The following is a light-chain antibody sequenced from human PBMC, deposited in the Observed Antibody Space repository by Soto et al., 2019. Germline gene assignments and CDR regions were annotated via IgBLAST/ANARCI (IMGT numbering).Light chain of an antibody. CDR3: QHYNIWPWT. CDR1: QSISDN. CDR2: GAS. V-gene: IGKV3-15*01. J-gene: IGKJ1*01. Sequence: EIVMTQSPATLSVSPGERATLSCRASQSISDNLAWYQQKPGRTPRLLIYGASTRATAIPARFSGSGSGTEFTLTISSLQSEDFAIYYCQHYNIWPWTFGQGTKVDIK.